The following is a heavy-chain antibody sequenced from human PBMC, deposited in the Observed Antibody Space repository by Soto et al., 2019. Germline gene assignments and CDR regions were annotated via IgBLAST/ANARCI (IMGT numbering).Heavy chain of an antibody. J-gene: IGHJ3*02. CDR3: ARDARDGYNSSPDAFDI. V-gene: IGHV3-53*01. CDR1: AFTVISNY. Sequence: GGSLRLSCAASAFTVISNYMSWVRQAQGKGLEWVSVIYSGGSTYYADSVKGRFTISRDNSKNTLYLQMNSLRAEDTAVYYCARDARDGYNSSPDAFDIWGQGTMVTVSS. D-gene: IGHD5-12*01. CDR2: IYSGGST.